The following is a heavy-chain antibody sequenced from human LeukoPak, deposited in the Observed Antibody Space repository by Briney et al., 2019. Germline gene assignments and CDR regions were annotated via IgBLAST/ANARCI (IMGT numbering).Heavy chain of an antibody. CDR2: IYTSGST. Sequence: SETLSLTCTVSGGSISSYYWSWIRQPAGKGLEWIGRIYTSGSTNYNPSLKSRVTMSVDTSKNQFSLKLSSVTAADTAVYYCARGQGGVVVVPAAIQFDYWGQGTLVTVSS. CDR1: GGSISSYY. J-gene: IGHJ4*02. D-gene: IGHD2-2*01. CDR3: ARGQGGVVVVPAAIQFDY. V-gene: IGHV4-4*07.